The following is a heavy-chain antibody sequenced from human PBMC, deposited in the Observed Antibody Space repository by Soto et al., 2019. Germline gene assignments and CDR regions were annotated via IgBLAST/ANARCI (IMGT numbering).Heavy chain of an antibody. J-gene: IGHJ5*02. CDR1: GFTFSDDY. V-gene: IGHV3-11*01. CDR3: ARDRGMVRGVIITLGYNWIDP. D-gene: IGHD3-10*01. Sequence: GGSLILSCAASGFTFSDDYMSWIRQAPGKGLEWVSYISSSGSTIYYADSVKGRFTISRDNAKNSLYLQMNSLRAEDTAVYYCARDRGMVRGVIITLGYNWIDPWGKGTLVTVSS. CDR2: ISSSGSTI.